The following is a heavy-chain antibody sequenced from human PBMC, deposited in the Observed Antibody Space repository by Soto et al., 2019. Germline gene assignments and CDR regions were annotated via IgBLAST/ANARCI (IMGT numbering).Heavy chain of an antibody. CDR3: ARERIAAAASHYYYYGMDV. Sequence: ASVKVSCKASGYTFTGYYMHWVRQAPGQGLEWMGWINPNSGGTNYAQKFQGWVTMTRDTSISTAYMELSRLRSDDTAVYYCARERIAAAASHYYYYGMDVWGQGTTVTVSS. CDR1: GYTFTGYY. D-gene: IGHD6-13*01. CDR2: INPNSGGT. J-gene: IGHJ6*02. V-gene: IGHV1-2*04.